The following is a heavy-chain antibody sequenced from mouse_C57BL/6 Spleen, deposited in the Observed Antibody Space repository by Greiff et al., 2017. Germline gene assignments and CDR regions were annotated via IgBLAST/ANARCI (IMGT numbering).Heavy chain of an antibody. V-gene: IGHV5-4*03. CDR1: GFTFSSYA. CDR3: GRGERRGYFDY. Sequence: EVKLVESGGGLVKPGGSLKLSCAASGFTFSSYAMSWVRQTPEKRLEWVATISDGGSYTYYPDNVKGRFTISRDNAKNTLYLQMSHLKSEDTAMYYCGRGERRGYFDYWGQGTTLTVSS. CDR2: ISDGGSYT. J-gene: IGHJ2*01. D-gene: IGHD2-12*01.